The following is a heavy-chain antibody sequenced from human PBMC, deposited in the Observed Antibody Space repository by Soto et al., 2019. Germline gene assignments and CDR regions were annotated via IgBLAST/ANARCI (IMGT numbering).Heavy chain of an antibody. CDR1: GGTFSSYT. D-gene: IGHD2-2*01. Sequence: ASVKVSCKASGGTFSSYTISWVRQAPGQGIEWMGRIIPILGIANYAQKFQGRVTITADKSTSTAYMELSSLRSEDTAVYYCARVRYCSSTSCSDYYYYYMDVWGKGTTVTVSS. J-gene: IGHJ6*03. CDR2: IIPILGIA. CDR3: ARVRYCSSTSCSDYYYYYMDV. V-gene: IGHV1-69*02.